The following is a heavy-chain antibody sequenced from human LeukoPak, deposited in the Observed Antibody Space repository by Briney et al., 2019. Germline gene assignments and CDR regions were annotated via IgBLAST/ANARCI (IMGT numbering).Heavy chain of an antibody. CDR1: GGSISTYY. V-gene: IGHV4-59*08. CDR3: ARGGWGRSGYFDY. D-gene: IGHD3-16*01. CDR2: IYYTGST. J-gene: IGHJ4*02. Sequence: SETLSLTCTVSGGSISTYYWSWIRQPPGKGLEWIGYIYYTGSTSYNPSLKSRVTMSLDASKNQFSLKLSSVTAADTAVYYCARGGWGRSGYFDYWGQGTLVTVSS.